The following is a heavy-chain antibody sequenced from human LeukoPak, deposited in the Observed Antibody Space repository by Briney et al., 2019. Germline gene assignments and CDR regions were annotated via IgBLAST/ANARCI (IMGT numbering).Heavy chain of an antibody. Sequence: GGSLRLSCAASGFTFSIYSMNWVRQAPGKGPEWVSSISSSSSYIYYADSVKGRFTISRDNAKNSLYLQMNSLRAEDTAVYYCARESTLMVATFDYWGQGTLVTVSS. CDR1: GFTFSIYS. V-gene: IGHV3-21*04. J-gene: IGHJ4*02. D-gene: IGHD2-8*01. CDR2: ISSSSSYI. CDR3: ARESTLMVATFDY.